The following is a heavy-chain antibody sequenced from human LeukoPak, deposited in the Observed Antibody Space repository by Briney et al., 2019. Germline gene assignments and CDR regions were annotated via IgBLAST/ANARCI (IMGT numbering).Heavy chain of an antibody. Sequence: PSETLSLTCAVSGGSISSNNWWSWVRQSPGQGLEWIGEIVHTGSTKYNPSLENRVTISLDRSKNQFSLKLNSVTAADTAVYYCAKDINWGLGYWGQGTLVTVSS. V-gene: IGHV4-4*02. CDR1: GGSISSNNW. CDR2: IVHTGST. D-gene: IGHD7-27*01. J-gene: IGHJ4*02. CDR3: AKDINWGLGY.